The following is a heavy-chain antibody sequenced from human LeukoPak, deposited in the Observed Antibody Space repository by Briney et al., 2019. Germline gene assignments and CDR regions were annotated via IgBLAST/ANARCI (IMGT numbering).Heavy chain of an antibody. D-gene: IGHD1-1*01. V-gene: IGHV3-11*05. CDR3: ATDDVTTGTKTALGY. Sequence: GGSLSLSCAASGFTFSDYYMSWIRQAPGKGLEWVSYISSSSSYTNYADSVKGRFTISRDNSKNSLYLQMNSLRAEDTAVYYCATDDVTTGTKTALGYWGQGTLVTVSS. J-gene: IGHJ4*02. CDR2: ISSSSSYT. CDR1: GFTFSDYY.